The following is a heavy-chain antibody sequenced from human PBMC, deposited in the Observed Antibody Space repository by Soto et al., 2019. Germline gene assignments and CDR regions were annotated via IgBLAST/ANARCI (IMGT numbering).Heavy chain of an antibody. CDR2: ISWNSGSI. CDR1: GFTFDDYA. V-gene: IGHV3-9*01. J-gene: IGHJ3*02. CDR3: AKDLGSNYGAFDI. Sequence: PGGSLRLSCAASGFTFDDYARHWVRQAPGKGLEWVSGISWNSGSIGYADSVKGRFTISRDNAKDSVYLQMNRLRSEYTALYSCAKDLGSNYGAFDIWGPGTMVTASS. D-gene: IGHD1-26*01.